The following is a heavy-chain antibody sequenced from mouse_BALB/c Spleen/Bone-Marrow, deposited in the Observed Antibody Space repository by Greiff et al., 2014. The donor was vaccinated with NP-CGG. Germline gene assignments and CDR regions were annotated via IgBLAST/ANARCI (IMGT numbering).Heavy chain of an antibody. D-gene: IGHD3-3*01. Sequence: VQLQQSGTELVKPGASVKLSYKASGYTFTSYYMFWVKQRPGQGLEWIGEINPSNGGTVFNEKFKSKVTLTVDKSSSTAYIQLSGLTSEDSAVYYCIRSAGTGFAYWGQGTLVTVS. J-gene: IGHJ3*01. CDR1: GYTFTSYY. CDR3: IRSAGTGFAY. CDR2: INPSNGGT. V-gene: IGHV1-53*01.